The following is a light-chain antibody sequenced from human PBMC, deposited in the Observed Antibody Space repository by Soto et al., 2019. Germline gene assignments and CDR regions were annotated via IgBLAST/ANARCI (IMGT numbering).Light chain of an antibody. CDR2: LGS. CDR3: LRALQTLLT. V-gene: IGKV2-28*01. J-gene: IGKJ4*01. CDR1: QSLLHSNGYNY. Sequence: DIVMTPSPLSLPVTPGEPASISCRSSQSLLHSNGYNYLDWYLQKPGQSPQLLIYLGSNRASGVPDRFSGSGSGTDFTLKISRVEVEDVGVYYCLRALQTLLTFGGGTKVEIK.